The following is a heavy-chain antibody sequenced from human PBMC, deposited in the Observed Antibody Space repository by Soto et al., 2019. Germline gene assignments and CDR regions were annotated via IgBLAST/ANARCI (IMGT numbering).Heavy chain of an antibody. CDR3: ARDVVEQLAPGGYRPSYGMDV. CDR1: GFTFSSYW. J-gene: IGHJ6*02. CDR2: IKQDGSEK. Sequence: QPGGSLRLSCAASGFTFSSYWMSWVRQAPGKGLEWVANIKQDGSEKYYVDSVKGRFTISRDNAKNSLYLQMNSLRAEDTAVYYCARDVVEQLAPGGYRPSYGMDVWGQGTTVTVSS. V-gene: IGHV3-7*01. D-gene: IGHD6-6*01.